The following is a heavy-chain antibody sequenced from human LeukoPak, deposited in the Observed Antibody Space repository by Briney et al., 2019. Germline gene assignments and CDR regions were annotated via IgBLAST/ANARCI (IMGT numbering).Heavy chain of an antibody. D-gene: IGHD6-13*01. Sequence: SETLSLTCTVSGGSISSGSYYWSWIRQPAGKGLEWIGRIYTSGSTNYNPSLKSRVTISVDTSKNQFSLKLSSVTAADTAVYYCARLLPSSSWYYYYGMDVWGQGTTVTVSS. CDR2: IYTSGST. J-gene: IGHJ6*02. CDR1: GGSISSGSYY. V-gene: IGHV4-61*02. CDR3: ARLLPSSSWYYYYGMDV.